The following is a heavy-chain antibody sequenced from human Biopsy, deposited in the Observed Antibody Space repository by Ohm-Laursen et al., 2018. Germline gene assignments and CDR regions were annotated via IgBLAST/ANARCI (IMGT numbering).Heavy chain of an antibody. V-gene: IGHV1-2*02. Sequence: ATVKISCKASGYTFTGYHVHWVPQAPGQGLEWMGWINAKTGDTNYAQKFQGRVTMTRDTSISTAYVDLSSLRSDDTAVYYCTRGGYYYDSLAYYYWFDPWGQGTLVTVSS. CDR3: TRGGYYYDSLAYYYWFDP. J-gene: IGHJ5*02. D-gene: IGHD3-22*01. CDR1: GYTFTGYH. CDR2: INAKTGDT.